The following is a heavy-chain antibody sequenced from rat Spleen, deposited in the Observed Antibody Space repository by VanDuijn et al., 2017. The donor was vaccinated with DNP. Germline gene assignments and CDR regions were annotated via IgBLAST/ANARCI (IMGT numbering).Heavy chain of an antibody. J-gene: IGHJ3*01. V-gene: IGHV5-27*01. CDR3: TTGLGTWFPY. CDR1: GFTFSNYH. Sequence: EVQLVESGGDSVQPGRSLKLSCTASGFTFSNYHMAWVRQAPTKGLEWVAYISAGGVTTYYRDSVKGRFTISRQNAKTTLYLQMDSLRAEDTATYYCTTGLGTWFPYWGQGTLVTVSS. CDR2: ISAGGVTT. D-gene: IGHD4-6*01.